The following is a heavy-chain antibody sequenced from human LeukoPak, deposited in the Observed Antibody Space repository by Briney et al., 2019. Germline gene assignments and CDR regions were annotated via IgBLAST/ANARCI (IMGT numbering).Heavy chain of an antibody. CDR3: ASHAADTAMDPVDY. D-gene: IGHD5-18*01. V-gene: IGHV4-39*01. CDR1: GGSISSSSYY. Sequence: PSETLSLTCTVSGGSISSSSYYWGWIRQPPGKGLEWIGSIYYSGSTYYNPSLKSRVTISVDTSKNQFSPKLSSVTAADTAVYYCASHAADTAMDPVDYWGQGTLVTVSS. J-gene: IGHJ4*02. CDR2: IYYSGST.